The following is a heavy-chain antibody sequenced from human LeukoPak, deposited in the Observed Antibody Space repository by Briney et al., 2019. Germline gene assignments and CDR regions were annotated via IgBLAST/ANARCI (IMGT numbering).Heavy chain of an antibody. Sequence: GVSLSLSCAASGFTFSSYAWGWVRQAPGKGLEWVTAINSSSSSTYCADSVKARFTIYRANSKNTLYLQITSMRAEDTTVYYCAKFSVLGIVVVVADYFDYWGQGTLVTVSS. V-gene: IGHV3-23*01. J-gene: IGHJ4*02. CDR3: AKFSVLGIVVVVADYFDY. D-gene: IGHD2-15*01. CDR2: INSSSSST. CDR1: GFTFSSYA.